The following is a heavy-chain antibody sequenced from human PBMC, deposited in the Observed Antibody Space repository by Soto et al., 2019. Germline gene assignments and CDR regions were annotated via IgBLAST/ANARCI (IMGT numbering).Heavy chain of an antibody. D-gene: IGHD3-16*01. CDR3: ARGYGGPIGWFDP. CDR1: GYTFTSYA. Sequence: QVQLVQSGAEVKKPGASVKVSCKASGYTFTSYAMHWVRQAPGQRLEWMGWINAGNGNTKYSQKFQGRVPITRDTSASTADMELSSLRSDDTAVYYCARGYGGPIGWFDPWGQGTLVTVSS. V-gene: IGHV1-3*01. CDR2: INAGNGNT. J-gene: IGHJ5*02.